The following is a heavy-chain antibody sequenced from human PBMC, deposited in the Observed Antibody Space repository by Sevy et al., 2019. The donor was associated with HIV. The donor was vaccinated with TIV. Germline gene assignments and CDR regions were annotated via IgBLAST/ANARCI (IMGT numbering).Heavy chain of an antibody. J-gene: IGHJ4*02. V-gene: IGHV3-21*01. CDR1: GFTFSNYF. Sequence: GESLKISCAASGFTFSNYFINWVRQAPGKGLEWVSSISSGSSYIFYADSVKGRFTISRDNAKNSLYLHMNSLRAEDTAVYHCARGDYYGSLYYFDYWGPGTLVTVSS. CDR2: ISSGSSYI. CDR3: ARGDYYGSLYYFDY. D-gene: IGHD3-10*01.